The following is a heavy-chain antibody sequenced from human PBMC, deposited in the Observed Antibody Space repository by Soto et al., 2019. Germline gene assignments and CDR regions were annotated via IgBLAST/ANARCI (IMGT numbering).Heavy chain of an antibody. J-gene: IGHJ6*03. D-gene: IGHD3-16*01. V-gene: IGHV3-9*01. CDR3: AKEMITFGDFNYYYMDV. CDR2: ITWHSGTI. Sequence: EVQLVESGGGLVQPGRSLRLACAASGFTFDQYTMHWVRQAPGKGLEWVSSITWHSGTIGYADSVKGRFTISRDNAKNSRYLQMNSLRGEDTALYYCAKEMITFGDFNYYYMDVWGNGTTVTVSS. CDR1: GFTFDQYT.